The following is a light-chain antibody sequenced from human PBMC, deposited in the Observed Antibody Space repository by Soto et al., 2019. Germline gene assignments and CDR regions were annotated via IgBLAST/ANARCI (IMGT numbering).Light chain of an antibody. V-gene: IGLV2-14*01. Sequence: QSVLTQPASVSGSPGQSITISCTGTSSDVGGYNYVSWYQQHPGKAPKLMIYDVRNRPSGVSNRFSGSKSGNTASLTISGLQAEDEADYCSSYTRSSVYVFGTGTKVTVL. CDR1: SSDVGGYNY. J-gene: IGLJ1*01. CDR2: DVR. CDR3: SSYTRSSVYV.